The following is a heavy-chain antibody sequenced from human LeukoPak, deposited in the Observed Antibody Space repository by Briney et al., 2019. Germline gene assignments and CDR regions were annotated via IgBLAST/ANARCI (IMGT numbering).Heavy chain of an antibody. CDR2: IYYSGST. CDR1: GGSISIYY. CDR3: ARAGYRYDAFDI. J-gene: IGHJ3*02. D-gene: IGHD5-24*01. Sequence: SETLSLTCTVSGGSISIYYWSWIRQPPGKGLEWIGYIYYSGSTNYNPSLKSRVTISVDTSKNQFSLKLSSVTAADTAVYYCARAGYRYDAFDIWGQGTMVTVSS. V-gene: IGHV4-59*08.